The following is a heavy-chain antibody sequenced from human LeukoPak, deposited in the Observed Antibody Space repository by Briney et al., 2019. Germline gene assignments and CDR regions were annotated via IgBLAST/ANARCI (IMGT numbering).Heavy chain of an antibody. CDR2: MNPNSGDT. CDR3: AAGVTAIPTYYDILTGYAAPYYFDY. D-gene: IGHD3-9*01. CDR1: GYTFTSYD. J-gene: IGHJ4*02. Sequence: ASVKVSCKASGYTFTSYDINWVRQATGQGLEWMGWMNPNSGDTGYAQNFQGRVTMTRDTSINTAYMELSSLRSEDTAVYYCAAGVTAIPTYYDILTGYAAPYYFDYWGQGTLVTVSS. V-gene: IGHV1-8*01.